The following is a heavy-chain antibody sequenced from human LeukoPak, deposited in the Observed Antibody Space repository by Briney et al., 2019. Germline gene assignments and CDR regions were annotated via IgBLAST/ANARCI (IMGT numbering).Heavy chain of an antibody. CDR1: GFTFSSYG. J-gene: IGHJ4*02. CDR2: ISYDGSNK. Sequence: GRSLRLSCAASGFTFSSYGMHWVRQAPGKGLEWVAVISYDGSNKYYADSVKGRFAISRDNSKPTLYLQMNSLRAEDTAVYYCAKDQESSGWDYWGQGTLVTVSS. D-gene: IGHD6-19*01. V-gene: IGHV3-30*18. CDR3: AKDQESSGWDY.